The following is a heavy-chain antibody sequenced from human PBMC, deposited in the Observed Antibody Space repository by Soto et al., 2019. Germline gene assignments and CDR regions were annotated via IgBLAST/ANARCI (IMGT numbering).Heavy chain of an antibody. Sequence: ASVKVSCKASGYPFTNYGISWVRQAPGQGLEWMGWISVYNGNTKYAQKFQGRVTMTTDTSTSTAYMELRSLRSDDTAVYYCARDPGSRTSCYICDYYGMDVWGQGTTVTVSS. D-gene: IGHD2-2*02. CDR1: GYPFTNYG. V-gene: IGHV1-18*04. CDR3: ARDPGSRTSCYICDYYGMDV. J-gene: IGHJ6*02. CDR2: ISVYNGNT.